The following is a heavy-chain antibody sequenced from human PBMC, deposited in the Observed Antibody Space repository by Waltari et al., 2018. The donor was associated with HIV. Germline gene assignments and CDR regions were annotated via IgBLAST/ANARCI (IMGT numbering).Heavy chain of an antibody. J-gene: IGHJ4*02. CDR2: IGGGGSDI. CDR3: ARQFDY. Sequence: EVHLVETGGGLVKPGGSLRLSCAASGFTFSDYTMNWVRQAPGKGLEWVSSIGGGGSDIYYADSVKGRFTISRDNGKNSLYLKMNSLRAEDTALYYCARQFDYWGQGTLVTVSS. CDR1: GFTFSDYT. V-gene: IGHV3-21*01.